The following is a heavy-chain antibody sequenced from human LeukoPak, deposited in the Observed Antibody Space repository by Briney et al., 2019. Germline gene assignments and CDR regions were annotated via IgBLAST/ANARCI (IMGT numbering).Heavy chain of an antibody. CDR2: IWYDGSNK. CDR1: GFTFSSYG. Sequence: PGRSLRLSCAASGFTFSSYGMHWVRQAPGKGLEWVAVIWYDGSNKYYADSVKGRFTISRDNSKNTPYLQMNSLRAEDTAVYYCAREGDSSGYFYNFGYWGQGTLVTVSS. V-gene: IGHV3-33*01. J-gene: IGHJ4*02. CDR3: AREGDSSGYFYNFGY. D-gene: IGHD3-22*01.